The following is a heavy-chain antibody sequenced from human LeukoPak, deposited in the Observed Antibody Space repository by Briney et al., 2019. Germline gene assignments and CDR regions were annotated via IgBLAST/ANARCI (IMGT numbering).Heavy chain of an antibody. CDR2: ISRSATYI. J-gene: IGHJ3*02. V-gene: IGHV3-21*01. CDR1: GFTFSSHT. Sequence: GGSLRLSCAASGFTFSSHTMNWVRQAPGKWPEWVSSISRSATYIYYADSVKGRFTISRDNAKNSLYLQMNSLRLDDTAVYYCARDRGVSYQLEQTDVFDIWGPGTMVAVSS. CDR3: ARDRGVSYQLEQTDVFDI. D-gene: IGHD1/OR15-1a*01.